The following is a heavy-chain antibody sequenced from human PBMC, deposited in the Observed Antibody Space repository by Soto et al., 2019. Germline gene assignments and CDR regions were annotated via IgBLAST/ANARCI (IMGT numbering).Heavy chain of an antibody. V-gene: IGHV1-18*04. CDR1: GYTFSSYG. CDR2: ISPYSGHT. CDR3: ARDRCTTAKCYTHHLDV. Sequence: QGQLVQSGGEVTKPGASVKVSCNSSGYTFSSYGISWVRQGPGQGLEWMGWISPYSGHTKEAPKVQGRITLTTETSTGTAYMELRSLASDDTAVYYCARDRCTTAKCYTHHLDVWGQGTTVIVSS. J-gene: IGHJ6*02. D-gene: IGHD2-8*01.